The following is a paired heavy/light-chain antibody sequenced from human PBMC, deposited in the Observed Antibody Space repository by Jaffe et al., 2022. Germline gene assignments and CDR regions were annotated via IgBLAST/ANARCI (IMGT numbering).Heavy chain of an antibody. CDR2: INPSGGST. J-gene: IGHJ3*02. D-gene: IGHD3-22*01. Sequence: QVQLVQSGAEVKKPGASVKVSCKASGYTFTSYYMHWVRQAPGQGLEWMGIINPSGGSTSYAQKFQGRVTMTRDTSTSTVYMELSSLRSEDTAVYYCARGRERLRITMINGTEGRAFDIWGQGTMVTVSS. CDR3: ARGRERLRITMINGTEGRAFDI. V-gene: IGHV1-46*01. CDR1: GYTFTSYY.
Light chain of an antibody. J-gene: IGKJ1*01. CDR2: GAS. V-gene: IGKV3-15*01. CDR3: QQYNNWPTWT. CDR1: QSVSSN. Sequence: EIVMTQSPATLSVSPGERATLSCRASQSVSSNLAWYQQKPGQAPRLLIYGASTRATGIPARFSGSGSGTEFTLTISSLQSEDFAVYYCQQYNNWPTWTFGQGTKVEIK.